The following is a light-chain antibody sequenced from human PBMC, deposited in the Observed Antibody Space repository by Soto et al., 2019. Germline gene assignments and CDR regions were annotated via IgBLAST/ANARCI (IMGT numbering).Light chain of an antibody. Sequence: QSALAQPPSAAGSPGQSVTISCTGTSSDIGAYEYVSWYQQHPGKAPKLLIYEVNKRPSGDPDRFSGSKCGNTAYLIISGRQAEDEAEYCCCSHAGNHVVVGGGSKLTVL. CDR1: SSDIGAYEY. V-gene: IGLV2-8*01. J-gene: IGLJ2*01. CDR3: CSHAGNHVV. CDR2: EVN.